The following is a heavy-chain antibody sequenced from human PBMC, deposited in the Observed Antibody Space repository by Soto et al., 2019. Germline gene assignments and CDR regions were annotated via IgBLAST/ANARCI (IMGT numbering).Heavy chain of an antibody. V-gene: IGHV3-33*01. Sequence: GGSLRLSCAASGFTFSSYGMHWVRQAPGKGLEWVAVIWYDGSNKYYADSVKGRFTISRDNSKNTLYLQMNSLRAEDTAVYYCARESGWEQQGTPLDFDYWGQGTLVTVSS. D-gene: IGHD6-13*01. CDR3: ARESGWEQQGTPLDFDY. J-gene: IGHJ4*02. CDR1: GFTFSSYG. CDR2: IWYDGSNK.